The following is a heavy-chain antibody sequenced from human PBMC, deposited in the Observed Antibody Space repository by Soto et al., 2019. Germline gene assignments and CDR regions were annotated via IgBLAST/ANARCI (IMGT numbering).Heavy chain of an antibody. D-gene: IGHD6-19*01. CDR3: ARGGRWLDFHS. V-gene: IGHV3-7*01. J-gene: IGHJ4*02. CDR2: IMPDGNKK. Sequence: EVQLVESGGGLVQPGESLRLSCAPSAFDFGGSWMSWVRQAPGKGLEWVANIMPDGNKKYYVDSVKGRFTISRDNTKNSLVLQMNSLRAEDRAVYYCARGGRWLDFHSWGQGTLVTVSS. CDR1: AFDFGGSW.